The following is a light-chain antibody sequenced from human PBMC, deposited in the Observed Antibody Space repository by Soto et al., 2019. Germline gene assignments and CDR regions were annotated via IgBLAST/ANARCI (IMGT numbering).Light chain of an antibody. J-gene: IGKJ1*01. CDR3: QHYNSYSEA. V-gene: IGKV3-15*01. CDR2: AAS. CDR1: QSVRSN. Sequence: EIVMTQSPATLSVSPGERATLSCRASQSVRSNLAWYHQRPGQAPRLLIYAASARATGIPARFSGSGSGTEFTLTISSLQPDDFATYYCQHYNSYSEAFGQGTKVDIK.